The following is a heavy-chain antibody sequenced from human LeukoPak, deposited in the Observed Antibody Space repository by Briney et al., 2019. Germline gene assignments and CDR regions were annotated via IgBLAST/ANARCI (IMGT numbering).Heavy chain of an antibody. J-gene: IGHJ2*01. D-gene: IGHD5-12*01. CDR2: IWYDGSNQ. CDR1: GFTFSRFG. Sequence: GGSLRLSCAASGFTFSRFGMHWVRQAPGKGLEWVAVIWYDGSNQYYADSVKGRFSVPRDNSKNTLYLQMNSLRAEDTAVYYCARDLGGYDRSGYFDLWGRGTQVTVSS. CDR3: ARDLGGYDRSGYFDL. V-gene: IGHV3-33*01.